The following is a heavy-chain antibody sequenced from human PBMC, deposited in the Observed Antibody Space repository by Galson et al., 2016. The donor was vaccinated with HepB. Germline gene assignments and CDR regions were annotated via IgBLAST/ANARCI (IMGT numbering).Heavy chain of an antibody. CDR3: ATKDCGGESGAFHI. J-gene: IGHJ3*02. CDR2: INPFGGST. D-gene: IGHD4-23*01. Sequence: SVKVSCKASGYTFTSYYMDWVRQAPGQGLEWMGIINPFGGSTSYAQKFQGRVTLTSDTSTSTVYMELSSLRSEDTAVYYCATKDCGGESGAFHIWGQGTLVTVSS. CDR1: GYTFTSYY. V-gene: IGHV1-46*01.